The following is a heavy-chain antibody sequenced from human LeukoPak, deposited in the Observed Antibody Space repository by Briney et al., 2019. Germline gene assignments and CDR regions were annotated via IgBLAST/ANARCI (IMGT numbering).Heavy chain of an antibody. D-gene: IGHD5-24*01. J-gene: IGHJ4*02. Sequence: PGGSLRLSCAASGFTFSSYWMHWVRQAPGKGLVWVSRINTDGSSTTYADSVKGRFTISRDNAKNTLYLQMNSLRAEGTAVYYCARDSGRGAFFDYCGQGTLVTVSS. V-gene: IGHV3-74*01. CDR2: INTDGSST. CDR3: ARDSGRGAFFDY. CDR1: GFTFSSYW.